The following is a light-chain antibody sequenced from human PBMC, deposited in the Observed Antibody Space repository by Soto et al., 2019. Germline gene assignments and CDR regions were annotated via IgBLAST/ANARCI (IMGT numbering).Light chain of an antibody. CDR3: QQYGSSSEIT. CDR1: QSVAGSY. Sequence: ESVWTESTGTLSLSPGERATLSCRASQSVAGSYLAWYQQKPGQAPRLLIYGASSRATGFPDRFSGSGSGTDFTLTISGLEPEDSAVYYCQQYGSSSEITFGQGTRLEIK. CDR2: GAS. J-gene: IGKJ5*01. V-gene: IGKV3-20*01.